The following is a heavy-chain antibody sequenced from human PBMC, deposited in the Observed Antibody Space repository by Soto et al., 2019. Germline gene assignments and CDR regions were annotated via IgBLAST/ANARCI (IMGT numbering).Heavy chain of an antibody. CDR3: AGMRELELFGAGFDY. J-gene: IGHJ4*02. CDR2: IIPIFGTA. CDR1: GGTFSSYA. Sequence: QVQLVQSGAEVKKPGSSVKVSCKASGGTFSSYAISWVRQAPGQGLEWMGGIIPIFGTANYAQKFQGRVTITADESTSTAYRERSSLRSEDTAVYYCAGMRELELFGAGFDYWGQGTLVTVSS. D-gene: IGHD1-7*01. V-gene: IGHV1-69*12.